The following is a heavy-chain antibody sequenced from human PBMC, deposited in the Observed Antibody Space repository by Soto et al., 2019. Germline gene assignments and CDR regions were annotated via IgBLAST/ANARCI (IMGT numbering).Heavy chain of an antibody. Sequence: ASVKVSCKASGYTFTGYYMHWVRQAPGQGLEWMGWINPNSGGTNYAQKFQGRVTMTRDTSISTAYMELSRLRSDDTAVYHCARSSERLGESFDYWGQGTLVTVSS. V-gene: IGHV1-2*02. CDR3: ARSSERLGESFDY. J-gene: IGHJ4*02. D-gene: IGHD3-16*01. CDR2: INPNSGGT. CDR1: GYTFTGYY.